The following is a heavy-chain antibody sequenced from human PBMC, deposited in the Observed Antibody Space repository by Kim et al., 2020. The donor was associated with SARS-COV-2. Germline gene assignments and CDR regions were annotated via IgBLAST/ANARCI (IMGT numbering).Heavy chain of an antibody. J-gene: IGHJ4*02. Sequence: SETLSLTCTVSGGSISSYYWSWIRQPPGKGLEWIGYIYYSGSTNYNPSLKSRVTISVDTSKNQFSLKLSSVTAADTAVYYCAREYYYDSSGYYDYWGQGTLVTVSS. CDR1: GGSISSYY. V-gene: IGHV4-59*13. CDR2: IYYSGST. CDR3: AREYYYDSSGYYDY. D-gene: IGHD3-22*01.